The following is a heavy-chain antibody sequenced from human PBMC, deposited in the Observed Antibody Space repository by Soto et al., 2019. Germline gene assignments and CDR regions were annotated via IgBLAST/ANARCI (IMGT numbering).Heavy chain of an antibody. J-gene: IGHJ5*02. V-gene: IGHV3-9*01. D-gene: IGHD6-13*01. Sequence: EVQLVESGGGLVQPGRSLRLSCAASGFTFDDYAMHWVRQAPGKGLEWVSGISWNSGSIGYADSVKGRFTISRDNAKNSLYLQMNSLRAEDTALYYCAKGHGSSWYGNWFDPWGQGTLDTVSS. CDR1: GFTFDDYA. CDR3: AKGHGSSWYGNWFDP. CDR2: ISWNSGSI.